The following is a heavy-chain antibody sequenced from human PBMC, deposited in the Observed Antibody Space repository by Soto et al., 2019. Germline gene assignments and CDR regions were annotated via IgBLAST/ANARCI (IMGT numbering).Heavy chain of an antibody. Sequence: LRLSCAASGFTFSSYAMSWVRQAPGKGLEWVSAISGSGGSTYYADSVKGRFTISRDNSKNTLYLQMNSLRAEDTAVYYCAKHIVVVVAAKSAYFDYWGQGTLVTVSS. D-gene: IGHD2-15*01. CDR1: GFTFSSYA. V-gene: IGHV3-23*01. J-gene: IGHJ4*02. CDR3: AKHIVVVVAAKSAYFDY. CDR2: ISGSGGST.